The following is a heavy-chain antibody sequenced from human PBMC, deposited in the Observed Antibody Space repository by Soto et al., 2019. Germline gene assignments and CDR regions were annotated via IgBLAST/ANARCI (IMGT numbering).Heavy chain of an antibody. V-gene: IGHV4-59*01. J-gene: IGHJ5*02. CDR1: GGSISSYY. Sequence: SETLSLTCTVSGGSISSYYGSWIRQPPGKGLEWIGYIYYSGSTNYNPSLKSRVTISVDTSKNQFSLKLSSVTAADTAVYYCARVGDYGGNSYWFDPWGQGTLVTVSS. CDR3: ARVGDYGGNSYWFDP. D-gene: IGHD4-17*01. CDR2: IYYSGST.